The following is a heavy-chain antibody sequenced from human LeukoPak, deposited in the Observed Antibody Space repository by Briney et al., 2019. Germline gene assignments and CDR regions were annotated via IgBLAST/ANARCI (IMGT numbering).Heavy chain of an antibody. CDR2: ISYDGSNK. CDR1: GFTFSSYG. J-gene: IGHJ4*02. D-gene: IGHD1-14*01. Sequence: GGSLRLSCAASGFTFSSYGMHWVRQAPGKGLEWVAVISYDGSNKYYADSVKGRFTISRDNSKNTLYLQMNSLRAEDTAVYYCAKDGRPRPETYFDYWGQGTLVTVSS. CDR3: AKDGRPRPETYFDY. V-gene: IGHV3-30*18.